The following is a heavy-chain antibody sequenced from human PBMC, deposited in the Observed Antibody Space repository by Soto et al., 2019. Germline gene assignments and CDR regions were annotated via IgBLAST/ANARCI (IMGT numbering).Heavy chain of an antibody. CDR1: GFTFSHYS. Sequence: ESGGGLVKPGGSLRLSCAASGFTFSHYSMYWVRQAPGKGLEWVSSISSTSTAMYYADSVKGRFTISRDNAKNSLFLQMNILRAEDTAIYYCARDSKLYYDSSGYPDAFDIWGQGTMVTVSS. CDR2: ISSTSTAM. D-gene: IGHD3-22*01. J-gene: IGHJ3*02. CDR3: ARDSKLYYDSSGYPDAFDI. V-gene: IGHV3-21*01.